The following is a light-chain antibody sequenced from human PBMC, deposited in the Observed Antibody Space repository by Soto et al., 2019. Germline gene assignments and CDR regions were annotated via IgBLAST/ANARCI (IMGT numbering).Light chain of an antibody. CDR3: QQYNNWTPST. Sequence: EVVMTQSPATLSVSPGERATLSCRASQSVTTNMAWYQQKPGQAPRLLIYGASTRATGIPARFSGSGSGTDFTLTISSLQSEDFAVYYCQQYNNWTPSTFGQVTKVEL. CDR1: QSVTTN. V-gene: IGKV3-15*01. CDR2: GAS. J-gene: IGKJ1*01.